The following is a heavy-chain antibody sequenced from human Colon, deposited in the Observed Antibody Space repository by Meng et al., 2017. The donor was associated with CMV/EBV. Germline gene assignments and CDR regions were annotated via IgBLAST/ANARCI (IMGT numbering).Heavy chain of an antibody. Sequence: GSLRLSCTVSGGSVSSGSYYWSWIRQPPGKGLEWIGYIYYSGSTNYNPSLKSRVTISVDTSKNQFSLKLSSVTAADTAVYYCARLGSMRIDYWGQGTLGTVSS. J-gene: IGHJ4*02. CDR2: IYYSGST. CDR1: GGSVSSGSYY. CDR3: ARLGSMRIDY. D-gene: IGHD2/OR15-2a*01. V-gene: IGHV4-61*01.